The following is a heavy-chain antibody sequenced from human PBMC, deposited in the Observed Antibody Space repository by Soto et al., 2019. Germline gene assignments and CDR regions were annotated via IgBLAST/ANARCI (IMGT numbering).Heavy chain of an antibody. D-gene: IGHD5-12*01. CDR1: GGSISSSGYY. Sequence: PSETLSLTCTVCGGSISSSGYYWGWIRQPPGKGLEWIGTIHHSGSTYYNPSLKSRVIISLDTSKNQFSLKLSSVTAADTALYYCARPEGGYGSGYSWFDPWGQRTRVTVSS. J-gene: IGHJ5*02. CDR3: ARPEGGYGSGYSWFDP. V-gene: IGHV4-39*01. CDR2: IHHSGST.